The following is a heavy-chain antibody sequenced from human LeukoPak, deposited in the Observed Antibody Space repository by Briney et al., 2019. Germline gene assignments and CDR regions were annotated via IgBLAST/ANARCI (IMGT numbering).Heavy chain of an antibody. D-gene: IGHD3-10*01. Sequence: ASVKVSGKASGYTFTGYYMHWVRQAPGQGLEWMGRINPNSGGTNYAQKFQGRVTMTRDTSISTAYMELSRLRSDDTAVYYCAREYYYGSGSHNDYWGQGTLVTVSS. CDR2: INPNSGGT. CDR3: AREYYYGSGSHNDY. CDR1: GYTFTGYY. V-gene: IGHV1-2*06. J-gene: IGHJ4*02.